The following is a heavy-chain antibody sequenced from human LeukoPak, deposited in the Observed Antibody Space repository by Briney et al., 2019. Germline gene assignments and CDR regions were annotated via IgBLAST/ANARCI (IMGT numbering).Heavy chain of an antibody. D-gene: IGHD4-17*01. CDR1: GYTFTSYA. Sequence: GASVKVSCKASGYTFTSYAMHWVRQAPGQRLEWMGWINAGNGNTKYSQKFQGRVTITRDTSASTAYMELSSLRSEDTAVYYCARGYYGDYASRVWYGMDVWGQGTTVTVSS. V-gene: IGHV1-3*01. CDR3: ARGYYGDYASRVWYGMDV. CDR2: INAGNGNT. J-gene: IGHJ6*02.